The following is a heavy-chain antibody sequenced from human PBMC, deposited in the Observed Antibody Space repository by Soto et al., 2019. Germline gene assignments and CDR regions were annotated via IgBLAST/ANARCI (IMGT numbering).Heavy chain of an antibody. CDR1: GFTFSSYG. V-gene: IGHV3-33*08. CDR3: ARAYTSYTAMVRFHSYGMDV. D-gene: IGHD5-18*01. Sequence: PGGSLRLSCAASGFTFSSYGMHWVRQAPGKGLEWVAVIWYDGSNKYYADSVKGRFTISRDNSKNTLYLQMNSLRAEDTAVYYCARAYTSYTAMVRFHSYGMDVWGQGPTVTVSS. CDR2: IWYDGSNK. J-gene: IGHJ6*02.